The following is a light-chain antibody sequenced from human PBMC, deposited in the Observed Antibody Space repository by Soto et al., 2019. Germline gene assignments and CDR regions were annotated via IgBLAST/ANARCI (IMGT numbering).Light chain of an antibody. CDR1: SSNIGAGYD. CDR3: QSYDSSLTLRV. V-gene: IGLV1-40*01. Sequence: QSVLTQPPSVSGAPGQRVTISCTGSSSNIGAGYDVHWYQQLPGTAPKLLIYANTNRPSGVPDRFSGSKSGTSASLAITGLQADDASDYSCQSYDSSLTLRVFGTGTKLTVL. J-gene: IGLJ1*01. CDR2: ANT.